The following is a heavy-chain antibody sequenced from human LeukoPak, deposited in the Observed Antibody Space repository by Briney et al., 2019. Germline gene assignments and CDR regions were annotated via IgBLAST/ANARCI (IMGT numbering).Heavy chain of an antibody. J-gene: IGHJ4*02. Sequence: SETLSLTCAVYGLSFSGYYWSWIRQPPGKGLEWVGEINHSGSTNYNPSLKSRVTISVDTSKNQFSLKLSSVTAADTAVYYCARRGLSSSFSYFDYWGQGTLVTVSS. D-gene: IGHD6-13*01. V-gene: IGHV4-34*01. CDR2: INHSGST. CDR3: ARRGLSSSFSYFDY. CDR1: GLSFSGYY.